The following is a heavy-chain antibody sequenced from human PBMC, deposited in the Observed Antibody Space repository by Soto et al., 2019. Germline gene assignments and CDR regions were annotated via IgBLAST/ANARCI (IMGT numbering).Heavy chain of an antibody. CDR2: INHSGST. V-gene: IGHV4-34*01. CDR3: ASRLRRYYFDY. CDR1: GGSFSGYY. D-gene: IGHD4-17*01. J-gene: IGHJ4*02. Sequence: QVQLQQWGAGLLKPSETLSLTCAVYGGSFSGYYWSWIRQPPGKGLEWIGEINHSGSTNYNPSLKSRVTISVDTSKNQFSLKLSSVTAADTAVYYCASRLRRYYFDYWCQGTLVTVSS.